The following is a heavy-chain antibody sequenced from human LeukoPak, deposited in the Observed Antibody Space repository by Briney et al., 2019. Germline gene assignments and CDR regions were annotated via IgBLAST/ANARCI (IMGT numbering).Heavy chain of an antibody. CDR1: GFTFSSYS. Sequence: GGSLRLSCAASGFTFSSYSMNWVRQAPGMGLEWASSISSSSSYIYYADSVKGRFTISRDNAKNSLYLQMNSLRAEDTAVYYCARDAHKTKIWSGYIRFDPWGQGTLVTVSS. CDR3: ARDAHKTKIWSGYIRFDP. V-gene: IGHV3-21*04. CDR2: ISSSSSYI. D-gene: IGHD3-3*01. J-gene: IGHJ5*02.